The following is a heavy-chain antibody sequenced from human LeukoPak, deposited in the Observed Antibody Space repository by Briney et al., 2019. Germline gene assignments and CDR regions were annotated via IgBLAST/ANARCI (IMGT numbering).Heavy chain of an antibody. Sequence: GGSLRLSCVASGFTFSTYAMSWVRQAPGKGLEWVSTISGSGANTYYADSVRGRFTISRDNSKNTLYLHMNSPRAEDTAVYCCAKERAGYTNPYYFDYWGQGTLVTVSS. CDR1: GFTFSTYA. CDR3: AKERAGYTNPYYFDY. V-gene: IGHV3-23*01. J-gene: IGHJ4*02. CDR2: ISGSGANT. D-gene: IGHD3-16*02.